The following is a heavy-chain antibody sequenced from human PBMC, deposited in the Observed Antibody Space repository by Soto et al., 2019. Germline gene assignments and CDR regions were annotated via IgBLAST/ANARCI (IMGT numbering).Heavy chain of an antibody. V-gene: IGHV3-9*01. D-gene: IGHD5-12*01. CDR1: GFTFDDYA. CDR3: AKDGAGEGGYHLRGGMDV. Sequence: PGGSLRLSCAASGFTFDDYAMHWVRQAPGKGLEWVSGISWNSGSIGYADSVKGRFTISRDNAKNSLYLQMNSLRAEDTALYYCAKDGAGEGGYHLRGGMDVWGQGTTVTVSS. CDR2: ISWNSGSI. J-gene: IGHJ6*02.